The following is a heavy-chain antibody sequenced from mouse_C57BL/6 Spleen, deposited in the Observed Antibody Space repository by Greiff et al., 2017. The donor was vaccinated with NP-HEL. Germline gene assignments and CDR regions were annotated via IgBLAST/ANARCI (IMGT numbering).Heavy chain of an antibody. CDR1: GFTFSSYA. CDR3: ARDVTTGGRFAY. V-gene: IGHV5-4*01. CDR2: ISDGGSYT. J-gene: IGHJ3*01. D-gene: IGHD1-1*01. Sequence: EVQRVESGGGLVKPGGSLKLSCAASGFTFSSYAMSWVRQTPEKRLEWVATISDGGSYTYSPDNVKGRFTISRDNAKNNLYMLMSHLESEVTSMDYCARDVTTGGRFAYWGQGTLVTVSA.